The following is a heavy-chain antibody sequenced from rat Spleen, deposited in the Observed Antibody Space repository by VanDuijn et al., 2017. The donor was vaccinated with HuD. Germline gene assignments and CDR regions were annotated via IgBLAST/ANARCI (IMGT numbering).Heavy chain of an antibody. V-gene: IGHV3-3*01. Sequence: DVQLQESGPGLVKSSQSLSLTCSVTAYSIISSFRWHWIRKFPGNRLEWMGYINSAGSTTYNPSLRSRISITRDTSKNQFFLQVNSVTADDTSTYYCARSEGVHYNLPFASWGQGTLVTVSS. J-gene: IGHJ3*01. CDR1: AYSIISSFR. D-gene: IGHD1-11*01. CDR3: ARSEGVHYNLPFAS. CDR2: INSAGST.